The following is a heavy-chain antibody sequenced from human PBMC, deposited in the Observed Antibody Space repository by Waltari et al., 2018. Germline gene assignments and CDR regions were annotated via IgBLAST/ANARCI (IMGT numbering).Heavy chain of an antibody. CDR3: ARGGERSTCYSRVDP. CDR2: IHGCNGHI. D-gene: IGHD6-25*01. Sequence: QVQLVQSGAEVKKPGASVKVACKASGYTFTDYAVHWRRQAPGQGLEWVGWIHGCNGHIKYSPTCEGRCTSTRDPSAHTASTELSSLGVDAPAVYYCARGGERSTCYSRVDPWGQGTLVSVSS. J-gene: IGHJ5*02. CDR1: GYTFTDYA. V-gene: IGHV1-3*01.